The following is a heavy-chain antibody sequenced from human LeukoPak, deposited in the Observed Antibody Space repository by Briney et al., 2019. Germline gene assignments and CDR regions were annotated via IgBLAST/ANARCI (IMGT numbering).Heavy chain of an antibody. J-gene: IGHJ4*02. Sequence: GGSLRLSCAVSGFSFSFYEMNWVRQAPGRGLEWVSLISCNGGTVNYADSVKGRFVISRDNAKNSLFLQMSSLRVEDTAVYYCARGDAFSGDHWGQGTLVTVSS. CDR3: ARGDAFSGDH. CDR2: ISCNGGTV. V-gene: IGHV3-48*03. CDR1: GFSFSFYE. D-gene: IGHD3-16*01.